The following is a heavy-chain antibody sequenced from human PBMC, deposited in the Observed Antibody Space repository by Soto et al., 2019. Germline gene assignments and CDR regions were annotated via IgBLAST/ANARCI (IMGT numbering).Heavy chain of an antibody. CDR1: GGTFSSYA. CDR3: ARPDYGDYNYYYYGMDV. V-gene: IGHV1-69*13. CDR2: IIPIFGTA. J-gene: IGHJ6*02. D-gene: IGHD4-17*01. Sequence: SVKVSCKASGGTFSSYAISWVRQAPGQGLEWMGGIIPIFGTANYAQKFQGRVTITADESTSTAYMELSSLRSEDTAVYYCARPDYGDYNYYYYGMDVWGQGTTVTVSS.